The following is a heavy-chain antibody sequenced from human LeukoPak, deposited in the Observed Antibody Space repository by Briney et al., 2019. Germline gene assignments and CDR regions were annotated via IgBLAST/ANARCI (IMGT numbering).Heavy chain of an antibody. V-gene: IGHV3-23*01. D-gene: IGHD3-10*01. CDR2: VSGSGSST. Sequence: GGSLRLSCAASGFTFSSYAMTWVRQAPGKGLEWVSAVSGSGSSTYYADSVKGRFTISRDNAKNSLYLQMNSLRAEDTAVYYCASGITMVRGPTHFDYWGQGTLVTVSS. CDR3: ASGITMVRGPTHFDY. CDR1: GFTFSSYA. J-gene: IGHJ4*02.